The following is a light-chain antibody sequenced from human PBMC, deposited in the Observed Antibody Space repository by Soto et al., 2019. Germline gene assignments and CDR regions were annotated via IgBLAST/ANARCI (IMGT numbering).Light chain of an antibody. V-gene: IGKV3-20*01. CDR3: QQYGTSEII. CDR1: QSVSNNY. CDR2: GAS. J-gene: IGKJ5*01. Sequence: ENVLTQSPCTLSLSPGERATLSCRASQSVSNNYLAWYQQKPGQAPRLVIYGASNRATGIPDRFSGSGSGTDFTLTISRLEPEDFAVFYCQQYGTSEIIFGEGTRLEIK.